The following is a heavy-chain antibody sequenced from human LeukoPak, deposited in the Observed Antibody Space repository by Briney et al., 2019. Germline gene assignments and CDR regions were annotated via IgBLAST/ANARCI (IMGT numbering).Heavy chain of an antibody. V-gene: IGHV3-74*01. CDR2: IDTDGSST. CDR1: GFTYTDYW. Sequence: GGSLRLSCVGSGFTYTDYWMHWVRQAPGKGLVWVSRIDTDGSSTSYADSVKGRFTISRDNAKNTLYLQMNSLRAEDTAVYYCTRDRYGDYSDYWGQGILVTVSS. D-gene: IGHD4-17*01. J-gene: IGHJ4*02. CDR3: TRDRYGDYSDY.